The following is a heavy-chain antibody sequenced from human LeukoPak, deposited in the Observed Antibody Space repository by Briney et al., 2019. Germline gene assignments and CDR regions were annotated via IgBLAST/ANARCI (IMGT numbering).Heavy chain of an antibody. Sequence: ASVKVSCKASGYTFTGYYMHWVRQAPGQGLEWMGWINPNSGGTNYAQKFQGRVTMTRDTSISTAYMELSRLRSDDTAVYYCARAVSGHEHFDYRGQGTLVTVSS. CDR2: INPNSGGT. CDR1: GYTFTGYY. D-gene: IGHD1-26*01. CDR3: ARAVSGHEHFDY. V-gene: IGHV1-2*02. J-gene: IGHJ4*02.